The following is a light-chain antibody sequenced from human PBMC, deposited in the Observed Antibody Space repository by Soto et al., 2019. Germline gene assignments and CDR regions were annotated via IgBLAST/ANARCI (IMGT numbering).Light chain of an antibody. V-gene: IGLV1-51*01. CDR2: DDN. CDR1: DSNVGNHY. Sequence: QSALTQPPSVSAAPGQKVTISCSGRDSNVGNHYVSWYQQLPGTAPKVLIYDDNRRPSGIPDRFSGSKSGTSATLGITGLQTADEADYYCGTWDSSLRAVVFGGGTKVTVL. J-gene: IGLJ2*01. CDR3: GTWDSSLRAVV.